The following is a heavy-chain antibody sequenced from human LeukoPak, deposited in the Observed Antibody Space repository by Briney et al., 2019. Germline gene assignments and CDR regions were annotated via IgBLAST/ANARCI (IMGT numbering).Heavy chain of an antibody. D-gene: IGHD3-22*01. J-gene: IGHJ4*02. CDR1: GFTFSDYY. Sequence: GGSLRLSCAASGFTFSDYYMSWIRQAPGKGLEWGLYISSIGITVYYADSVKGRFTISRDNAKNSLYLQMNSLRAEDTAVYYCARSYDSSGYYPQILDYWGQGTLVTVSS. CDR3: ARSYDSSGYYPQILDY. V-gene: IGHV3-11*04. CDR2: ISSIGITV.